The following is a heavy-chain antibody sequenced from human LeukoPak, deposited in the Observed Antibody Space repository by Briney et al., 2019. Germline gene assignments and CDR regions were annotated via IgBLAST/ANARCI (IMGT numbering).Heavy chain of an antibody. CDR3: AKELRLGQLSLYRGGGIDY. CDR2: ISWDGGST. CDR1: GFTFDDYT. Sequence: GGSLRLSCAASGFTFDDYTMHWVRQAPGKGLEWVSLISWDGGSTYYADSVKGRFTISRENSKNSLYLQMNSLRTEDTALYYCAKELRLGQLSLYRGGGIDYWGQGTLVTVSS. J-gene: IGHJ4*02. D-gene: IGHD3-16*02. V-gene: IGHV3-43*01.